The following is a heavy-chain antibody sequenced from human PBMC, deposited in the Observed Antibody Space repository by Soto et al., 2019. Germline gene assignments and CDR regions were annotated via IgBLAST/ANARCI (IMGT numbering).Heavy chain of an antibody. CDR3: ARGQVVAAQH. V-gene: IGHV4-30-2*01. CDR1: GGSISSGGYS. CDR2: IYHGGRT. J-gene: IGHJ4*02. Sequence: QLQLQESGSGLVKPSQTLSLTCAVSGGSISSGGYSWSWIRQPPGKGLEWIGYIYHGGRTYYNPSLKIRVTISEDRSKNQFSLKLSSVAAADTAVYYCARGQVVAAQHWGQGTLVTVSS. D-gene: IGHD2-15*01.